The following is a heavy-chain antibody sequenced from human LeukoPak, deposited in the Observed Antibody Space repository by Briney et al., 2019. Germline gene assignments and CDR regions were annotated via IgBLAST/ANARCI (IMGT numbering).Heavy chain of an antibody. CDR1: GGSISSSSYY. V-gene: IGHV4-39*07. CDR3: ARAPPQTGRFDY. D-gene: IGHD1-1*01. Sequence: SETLSLTCTVSGGSISSSSYYWGWIRQPPGKGLEWIGSIYYSGSTYYNPSLKSRVTISVDTSKNQFSLKLSSVTAADTAVYYCARAPPQTGRFDYWGQGTLVTVSS. J-gene: IGHJ4*02. CDR2: IYYSGST.